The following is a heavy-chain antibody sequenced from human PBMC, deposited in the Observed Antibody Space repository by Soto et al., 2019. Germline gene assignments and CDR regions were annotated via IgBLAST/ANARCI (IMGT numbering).Heavy chain of an antibody. CDR2: ITTSSHTI. D-gene: IGHD5-18*01. J-gene: IGHJ6*02. CDR3: ARHGIQVSHDV. Sequence: EVQLVESGGGLVQPGGSLRLSCTASGCPLSTYAMDWVRQAPGQGLEWISYITTSSHTIYYSDSVRGRFTISRDNAKNSLFLQMNSLRAEDKAVYYCARHGIQVSHDVWGHGTTDIVSS. CDR1: GCPLSTYA. V-gene: IGHV3-48*01.